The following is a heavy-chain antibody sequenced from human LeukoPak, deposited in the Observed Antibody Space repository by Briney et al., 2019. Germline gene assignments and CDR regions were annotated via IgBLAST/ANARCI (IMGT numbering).Heavy chain of an antibody. D-gene: IGHD6-19*01. CDR2: IKQDGSEK. CDR1: GFTFSHYW. V-gene: IGHV3-7*01. CDR3: VREKSNGWYYFDY. J-gene: IGHJ4*02. Sequence: GGSLRLSCAASGFTFSHYWMSWVRQTPGKGLEWVANIKQDGSEKYYVDSVKGRFTISRDNTRNSLYLQMNSLRAEDTAVYYCVREKSNGWYYFDYWGQGTLVTVSS.